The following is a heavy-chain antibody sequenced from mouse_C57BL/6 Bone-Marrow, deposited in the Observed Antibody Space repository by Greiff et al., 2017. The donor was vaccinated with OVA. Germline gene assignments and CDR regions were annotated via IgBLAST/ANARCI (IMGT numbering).Heavy chain of an antibody. D-gene: IGHD1-1*01. CDR3: ARDGVYGSSYIYFGY. CDR2: INPSNGGT. J-gene: IGHJ2*01. Sequence: QVQLQQPGTELVKPGASVKLSCKASGYTFTSYWMHWVKQRPGHGLEWIGNINPSNGGTNYNEKFKSKATLTVDKSSSTAYMQLSSLTSEDSAVYYCARDGVYGSSYIYFGYQGQGATLTVAS. V-gene: IGHV1-53*01. CDR1: GYTFTSYW.